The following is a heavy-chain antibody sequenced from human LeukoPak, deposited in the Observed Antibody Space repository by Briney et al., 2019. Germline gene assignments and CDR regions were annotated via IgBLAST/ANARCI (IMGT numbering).Heavy chain of an antibody. J-gene: IGHJ4*02. V-gene: IGHV3-23*01. Sequence: GGSLRLSCAASGFTFSSYAMSWVRQAPGKGLEWVSAISGSGGSTYYADSVKGRFTISRDNSKNTLYLQMNSLRAEDTAVYYCAKDLYDILTGYPHYFDYWGQGTLVTVSS. D-gene: IGHD3-9*01. CDR3: AKDLYDILTGYPHYFDY. CDR1: GFTFSSYA. CDR2: ISGSGGST.